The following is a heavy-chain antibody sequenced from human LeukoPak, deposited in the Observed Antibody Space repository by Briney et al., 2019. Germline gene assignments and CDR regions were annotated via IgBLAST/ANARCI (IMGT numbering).Heavy chain of an antibody. CDR3: ANAAGTTLYSSGYTAPLLDY. J-gene: IGHJ4*02. Sequence: GASVNVSCKASGGTFSSYATSWVRQAPGQGLEWMGRIIPILDIANYAQKFQGRVTITADKSTSTAYMELSRLRSEDTAVYYCANAAGTTLYSSGYTAPLLDYWGQGTLVTVSS. CDR2: IIPILDIA. D-gene: IGHD6-19*01. CDR1: GGTFSSYA. V-gene: IGHV1-69*04.